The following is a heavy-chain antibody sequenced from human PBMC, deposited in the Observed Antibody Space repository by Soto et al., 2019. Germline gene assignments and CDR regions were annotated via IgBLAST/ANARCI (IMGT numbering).Heavy chain of an antibody. V-gene: IGHV3-48*02. CDR2: ISSSSSTI. Sequence: GGSLRLSCAASGFTFSSYSMNWVRQAPGKGLEWVSYISSSSSTIYYADSVKGRFTISRDNAKNSLYLQMNSRRDEDTAVYYCARSHSSRRIQLWLWSYYFDYWGQGTLVTVSS. CDR3: ARSHSSRRIQLWLWSYYFDY. CDR1: GFTFSSYS. J-gene: IGHJ4*02. D-gene: IGHD5-18*01.